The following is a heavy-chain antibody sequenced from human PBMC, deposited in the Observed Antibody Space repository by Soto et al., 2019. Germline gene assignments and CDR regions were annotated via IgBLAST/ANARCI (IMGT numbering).Heavy chain of an antibody. V-gene: IGHV1-2*04. D-gene: IGHD2-2*01. J-gene: IGHJ6*02. CDR3: ARDPRYCSSTSCYWSMDV. Sequence: ASVKVSCKASGYTFTGYYMHWVRQAPGQGLEWMGWINPNSGGTNYAQKFQGWVTMTRDTSISTAYMELSRLRSDDTAVYYCARDPRYCSSTSCYWSMDVWGQGTTVTVSS. CDR2: INPNSGGT. CDR1: GYTFTGYY.